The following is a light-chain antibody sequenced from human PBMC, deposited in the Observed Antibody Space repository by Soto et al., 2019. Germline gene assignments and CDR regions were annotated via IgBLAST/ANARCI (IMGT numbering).Light chain of an antibody. V-gene: IGKV3-20*01. CDR3: QQYGSSPFT. Sequence: EIVLTQYPGTLSLSPGERDTLSCRASQSVSSNYLTWYQQKPGQAPRLLIYGASSRATGIPDRFSGSGSGTDFTLTISRLEPEDFAVYYCQQYGSSPFTFGPGTKVDIK. CDR1: QSVSSNY. CDR2: GAS. J-gene: IGKJ3*01.